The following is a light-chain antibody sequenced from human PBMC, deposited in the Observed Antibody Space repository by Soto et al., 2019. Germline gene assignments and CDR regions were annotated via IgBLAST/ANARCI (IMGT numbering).Light chain of an antibody. CDR2: KAS. CDR1: QSISSW. CDR3: QQYKSYLYT. Sequence: DIQMTQSPSTLSASVGDRVTITCRASQSISSWLAWYQQKPGKAPKLLIYKASSLESGVPSRFRGRGSGTEFTLTISSLQPDDFATYYCQQYKSYLYTFGQGTKLEIK. V-gene: IGKV1-5*03. J-gene: IGKJ2*01.